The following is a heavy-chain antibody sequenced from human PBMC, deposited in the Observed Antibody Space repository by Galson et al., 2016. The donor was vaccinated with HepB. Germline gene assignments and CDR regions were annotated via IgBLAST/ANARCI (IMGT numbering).Heavy chain of an antibody. Sequence: QSGAEVKKPGASVKVSCKASGYTFANYYMHWVRQAPGQGLEWMGWSNPNTGGTNYAQDFQGRVTMTRDTSIRTAYMELRRLISDATAVYYCASGGQKFSQYWGQGTLVTVSS. CDR2: SNPNTGGT. V-gene: IGHV1-2*02. CDR1: GYTFANYY. CDR3: ASGGQKFSQY. D-gene: IGHD2/OR15-2a*01. J-gene: IGHJ4*02.